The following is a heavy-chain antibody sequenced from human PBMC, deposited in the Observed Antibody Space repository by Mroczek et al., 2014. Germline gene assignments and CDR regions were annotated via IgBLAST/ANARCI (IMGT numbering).Heavy chain of an antibody. Sequence: QVQLVQSGGGVVQPGRSLRLSCAASGFTFSSYGMHWVRQAPGKGLEWVAVISYDGSNKYYADSVKGRFTISRDNSKNTLYLQMNSLRAEDTAVYYCAKASGYDLYYFDYWGQGTLVTVSS. CDR3: AKASGYDLYYFDY. D-gene: IGHD5-12*01. CDR2: ISYDGSNK. CDR1: GFTFSSYG. J-gene: IGHJ4*02. V-gene: IGHV3-30*18.